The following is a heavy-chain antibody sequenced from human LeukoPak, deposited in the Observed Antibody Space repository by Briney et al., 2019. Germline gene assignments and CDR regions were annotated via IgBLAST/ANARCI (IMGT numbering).Heavy chain of an antibody. CDR2: IIPILGIA. J-gene: IGHJ4*02. CDR1: GGTFSSYA. Sequence: ASVKVSCKASGGTFSSYAISWVRQAPGQGLEWMGRIIPILGIANYAQKFQGRVTITADKSTSTAYMELSSPRSEDTAVYYCARVTTATYYYDYWGQGALVTVSS. V-gene: IGHV1-69*04. CDR3: ARVTTATYYYDY. D-gene: IGHD1-1*01.